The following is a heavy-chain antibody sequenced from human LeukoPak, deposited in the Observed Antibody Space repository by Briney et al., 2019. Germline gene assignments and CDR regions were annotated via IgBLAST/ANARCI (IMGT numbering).Heavy chain of an antibody. V-gene: IGHV1-69*13. CDR3: ARGGCSGGSCYSPRRDYGMDV. CDR2: IIPIFGTA. J-gene: IGHJ6*04. D-gene: IGHD2-15*01. Sequence: ASVKVSCKASGGTFSSYAISWVRQAPGQGLEWMGGIIPIFGTANYAQKFQGRVTITADESTSTAYMELSSLRSEDTAVYYYARGGCSGGSCYSPRRDYGMDVWGKGTTVTVSS. CDR1: GGTFSSYA.